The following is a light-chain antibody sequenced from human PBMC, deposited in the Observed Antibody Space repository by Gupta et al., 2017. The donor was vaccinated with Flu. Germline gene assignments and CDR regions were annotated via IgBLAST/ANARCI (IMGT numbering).Light chain of an antibody. Sequence: IVLTQSPATLSLSPGERATLPRRASQSVSSYLAWYQQKPGQAPRLLIYDASNRATGIPARFSGSGSGTDFTLTISSLEPEDFAVYYCQQRSNWRGVTFGPGTKVDIK. V-gene: IGKV3-11*01. CDR2: DAS. CDR1: QSVSSY. CDR3: QQRSNWRGVT. J-gene: IGKJ3*01.